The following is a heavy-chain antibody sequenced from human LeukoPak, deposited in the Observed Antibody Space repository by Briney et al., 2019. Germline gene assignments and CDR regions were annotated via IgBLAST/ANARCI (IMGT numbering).Heavy chain of an antibody. CDR2: IYPGDSDT. CDR3: ASLPSPAQIPYYFDY. Sequence: GESLKISCKGSGYSFTSYWIGWVRQMPGKGLEWMGIIYPGDSDTRYSPSFQGQVTISADKSISTAYLQWSSLKASDTAMYYCASLPSPAQIPYYFDYWGQGTLVTVSS. V-gene: IGHV5-51*01. D-gene: IGHD2-21*01. J-gene: IGHJ4*02. CDR1: GYSFTSYW.